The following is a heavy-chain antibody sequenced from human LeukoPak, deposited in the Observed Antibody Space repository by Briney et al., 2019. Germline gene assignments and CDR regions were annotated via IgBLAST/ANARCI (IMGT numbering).Heavy chain of an antibody. CDR3: ARDRQWLVDH. CDR2: INHSGST. CDR1: GGSFSGYY. J-gene: IGHJ5*02. Sequence: PSETLSLTCAVYGGSFSGYYWSWIRQPPGKGLEWIGEINHSGSTNYNPSLKSRVTISVDTSKNQFSLKLTSVTAADTAVYYCARDRQWLVDHWGQGTLVTVSS. D-gene: IGHD6-19*01. V-gene: IGHV4-34*01.